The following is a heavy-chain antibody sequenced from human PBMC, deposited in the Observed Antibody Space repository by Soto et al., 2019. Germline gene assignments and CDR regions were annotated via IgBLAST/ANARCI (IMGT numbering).Heavy chain of an antibody. CDR3: ARDENRGGGFDY. D-gene: IGHD3-10*01. V-gene: IGHV3-33*01. Sequence: QVQLVESGGGVVQPGRSLRLSCAASGFTFSSYGMHWVRQAPGKGLEWVAVIWYDGSNKYYADSVKGRFTISRDNSKNTLYLQMSSLRAEDTAVYYCARDENRGGGFDYWGQGTLVTVSS. CDR2: IWYDGSNK. CDR1: GFTFSSYG. J-gene: IGHJ4*02.